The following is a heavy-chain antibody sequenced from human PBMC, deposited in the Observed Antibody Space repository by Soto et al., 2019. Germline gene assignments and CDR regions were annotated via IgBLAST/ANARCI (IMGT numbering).Heavy chain of an antibody. CDR1: GFTFSSYI. D-gene: IGHD1-26*01. J-gene: IGHJ3*01. CDR3: AREGGRYHFDF. CDR2: ISSSSSTI. Sequence: GSLILSWAASGFTFSSYIMNWVRQAPGKGLEWVSYISSSSSTIYYADSVKGRFTISRDNAKNSLYLQMNSLRAEDTAVYYCAREGGRYHFDFWGQGTMVTVSS. V-gene: IGHV3-48*01.